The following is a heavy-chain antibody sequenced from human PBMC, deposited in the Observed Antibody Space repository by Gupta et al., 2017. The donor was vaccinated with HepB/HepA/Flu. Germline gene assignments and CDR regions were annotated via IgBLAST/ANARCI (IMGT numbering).Heavy chain of an antibody. CDR2: ISGSGGST. Sequence: EVQLLESGGGLVQPGGSLRLSCAASGFTFSSYAMSWVRQAPGKGLEWVSAISGSGGSTYYADSVKGRFTISRDNSKNTLYLQMNSLRAEDTAVYYCAKVGATIVGAPRGFDYWGQGTLVTVSS. J-gene: IGHJ4*02. D-gene: IGHD1-26*01. CDR3: AKVGATIVGAPRGFDY. CDR1: GFTFSSYA. V-gene: IGHV3-23*01.